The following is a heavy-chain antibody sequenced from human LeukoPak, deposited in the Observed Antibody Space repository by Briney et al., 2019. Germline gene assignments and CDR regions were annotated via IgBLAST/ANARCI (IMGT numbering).Heavy chain of an antibody. CDR2: IKQDGSEK. CDR3: ARVQSGTHFPYYYYYMDV. CDR1: GFTFSSYW. Sequence: GGSLRPSCAASGFTFSSYWMSWVRQAPGKGLEWVANIKQDGSEKYYVDSVKGRFTISRDNAKNSLYLLMNSLRAEDTAVYYCARVQSGTHFPYYYYYMDVWGKGTTVTVSS. J-gene: IGHJ6*03. D-gene: IGHD1-26*01. V-gene: IGHV3-7*01.